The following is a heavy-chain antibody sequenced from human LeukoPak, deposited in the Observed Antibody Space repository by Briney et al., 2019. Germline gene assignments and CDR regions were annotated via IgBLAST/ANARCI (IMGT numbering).Heavy chain of an antibody. Sequence: SETLSLTCAVYGGSFSGYYWSWIRQPPGKGLEWIGEINHSGGTNYNPSLKSRVTISVDTSKNQFSLKLSSVTAADTAVYYCARGGVISGLFDYWGQGTLVTVSS. J-gene: IGHJ4*02. CDR2: INHSGGT. CDR3: ARGGVISGLFDY. V-gene: IGHV4-34*01. CDR1: GGSFSGYY. D-gene: IGHD2-15*01.